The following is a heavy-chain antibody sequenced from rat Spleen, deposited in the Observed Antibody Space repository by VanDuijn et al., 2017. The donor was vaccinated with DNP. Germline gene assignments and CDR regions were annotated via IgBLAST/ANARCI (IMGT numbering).Heavy chain of an antibody. CDR1: GFSLTDYS. J-gene: IGHJ3*01. D-gene: IGHD1-4*01. CDR3: TRASGSPFAF. Sequence: VQLKESGPGLVQPSQTLSLTCTVSGFSLTDYSVHWVRQPPGKGLEWMGRIQSGGTTDYNSDLKSRLSISRDTSRSQVFLKMNSLQPEDTAIYFCTRASGSPFAFWGQGTLVTVSS. CDR2: IQSGGTT. V-gene: IGHV2-19*01.